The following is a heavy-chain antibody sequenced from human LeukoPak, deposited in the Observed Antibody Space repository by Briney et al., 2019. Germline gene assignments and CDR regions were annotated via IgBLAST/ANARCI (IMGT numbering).Heavy chain of an antibody. D-gene: IGHD3-22*01. CDR3: ARGPVRQGWLLAY. CDR1: GYTFTGCY. J-gene: IGHJ4*02. Sequence: ASVKVSCKASGYTFTGCYMHWVRQAPGQGLEWMGWINPNSGGTNYAQKFQGRVTMTRDTSISTAYMELSRLRSDDTAVYYCARGPVRQGWLLAYWGQGTLVTVSS. CDR2: INPNSGGT. V-gene: IGHV1-2*02.